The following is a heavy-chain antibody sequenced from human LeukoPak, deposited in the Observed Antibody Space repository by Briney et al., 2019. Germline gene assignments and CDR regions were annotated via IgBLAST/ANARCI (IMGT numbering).Heavy chain of an antibody. CDR3: AKDRLWFGEFVDY. V-gene: IGHV4-39*07. D-gene: IGHD3-10*01. Sequence: SETLSLTCTVSGGSISSSSYYWGWIRQPPGKGLEWIGSIYYSGSTYYNPSLKSRVTISVDTSKNQFSLKLSSVTAADTAVYYCAKDRLWFGEFVDYWGQGTLVTVSS. CDR2: IYYSGST. J-gene: IGHJ4*02. CDR1: GGSISSSSYY.